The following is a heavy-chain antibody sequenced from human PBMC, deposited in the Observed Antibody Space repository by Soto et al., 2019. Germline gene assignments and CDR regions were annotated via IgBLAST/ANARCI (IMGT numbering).Heavy chain of an antibody. V-gene: IGHV3-23*01. D-gene: IGHD3-10*01. Sequence: EVQLLESGGGLVQPGGSLRLSCAASGFTFSSYAMSWVRQAPGKGLEWVSAISGSGGSTYYADSVKGRFTISRDNSKNTLYLQMNSMRAEDTAVYYGANLSPGIGDAFDIWGQGTMVTVSS. CDR3: ANLSPGIGDAFDI. CDR1: GFTFSSYA. J-gene: IGHJ3*02. CDR2: ISGSGGST.